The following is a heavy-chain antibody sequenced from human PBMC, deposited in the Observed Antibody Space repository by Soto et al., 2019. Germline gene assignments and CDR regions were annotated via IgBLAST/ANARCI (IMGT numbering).Heavy chain of an antibody. D-gene: IGHD1-26*01. V-gene: IGHV3-23*04. CDR3: AKRPRALLTFDY. CDR1: GLIFSNYV. Sequence: EVQLVDSGGGLVQPGGSLRLSCAASGLIFSNYVMRWVRQAPGKGLEWVSSISDSGGTSYYADSVKGRFTISRDNSKNTLYLQMNSLRAEDTAIYYCAKRPRALLTFDYWGQGTLVTVSS. CDR2: ISDSGGTS. J-gene: IGHJ4*02.